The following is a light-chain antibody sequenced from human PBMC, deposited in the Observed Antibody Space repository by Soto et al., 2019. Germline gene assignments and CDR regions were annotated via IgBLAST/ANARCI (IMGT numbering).Light chain of an antibody. J-gene: IGLJ1*01. V-gene: IGLV2-23*02. CDR2: EVS. CDR1: SSGVGSYNL. Sequence: QSVLTQPASVSGSPGQSITISCTGTSSGVGSYNLVSWYQQHPGKAPKLMIYEVSKRPSGVSNRFSGSKSGNTASLTISGLQAEDEADYYCCSYAGSSTQVFGTGTKVTVL. CDR3: CSYAGSSTQV.